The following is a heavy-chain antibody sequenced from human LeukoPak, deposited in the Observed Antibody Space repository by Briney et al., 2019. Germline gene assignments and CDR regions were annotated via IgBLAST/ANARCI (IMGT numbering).Heavy chain of an antibody. V-gene: IGHV4-30-2*01. J-gene: IGHJ5*02. CDR3: ARVGNWFDP. Sequence: KPSETLSLTCAVSGGSISSGGYSWSWIRQPPGKGLEWIGYIYHSGSTYYNPSLKSRVTISVDRSKNQFSLKLSSVTAADTAVYYCARVGNWFDPWGQGTLVTVSS. CDR1: GGSISSGGYS. CDR2: IYHSGST.